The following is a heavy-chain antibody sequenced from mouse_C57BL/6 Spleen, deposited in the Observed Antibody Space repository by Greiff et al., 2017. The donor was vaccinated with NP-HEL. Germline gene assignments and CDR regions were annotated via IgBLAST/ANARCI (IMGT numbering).Heavy chain of an antibody. CDR3: ATSTVVATDYAMDF. D-gene: IGHD1-1*01. CDR1: GFTFSDYG. V-gene: IGHV5-17*01. CDR2: ISSGSSTI. J-gene: IGHJ4*01. Sequence: EVQVVESGGGLVKPGGSLKLSCAASGFTFSDYGMHWVRQAPEKGLEWVAYISSGSSTIYYADTVKGRFTLSRDNAKNTLFLQMTSLRSEDTAMDYCATSTVVATDYAMDFWGQGTSVTVAS.